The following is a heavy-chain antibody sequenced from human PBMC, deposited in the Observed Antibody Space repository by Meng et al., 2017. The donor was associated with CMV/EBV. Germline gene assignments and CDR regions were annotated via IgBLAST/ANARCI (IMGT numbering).Heavy chain of an antibody. D-gene: IGHD2-21*02. J-gene: IGHJ4*02. Sequence: LQAAGPVLVNPSKTLSLTCTVSGGSISSCVYYWSWIRQPPGKGLEWIGYIYYSGSTYYNPSLKSRVTISVDTSKNQFSLKLSSVTAADTAVYYCAREGDNPFDYWGQGTLVTVSS. CDR1: GGSISSCVYY. V-gene: IGHV4-30-4*08. CDR2: IYYSGST. CDR3: AREGDNPFDY.